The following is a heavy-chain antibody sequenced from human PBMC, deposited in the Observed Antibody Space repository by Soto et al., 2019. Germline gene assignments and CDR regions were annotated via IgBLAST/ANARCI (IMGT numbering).Heavy chain of an antibody. J-gene: IGHJ4*02. Sequence: QVDLVQSGAEVKEPGASVRISCEASGYTFTSYGIHWVRQAPGQRLEWMGWINTGSSNTRYSPEFQARVTITRDTSASTAYMELNSLRSEDTAVYYCARAMPTAGYRYFDQWGQGTLVTVSS. CDR3: ARAMPTAGYRYFDQ. CDR1: GYTFTSYG. CDR2: INTGSSNT. D-gene: IGHD3-9*01. V-gene: IGHV1-3*04.